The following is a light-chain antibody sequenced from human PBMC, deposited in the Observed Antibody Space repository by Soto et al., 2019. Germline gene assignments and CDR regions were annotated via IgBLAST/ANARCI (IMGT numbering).Light chain of an antibody. CDR1: SSNIGAGYD. CDR2: GNS. J-gene: IGLJ2*01. CDR3: QSYDSSLNGVV. Sequence: QSVLTQPPSVSGAPGQRVTISCTGSSSNIGAGYDVHWYQQLPGTAPKLLIYGNSNRPSGVPHRFSGSKSGTSASLAISGLQALDEADYYRQSYDSSLNGVVFGGGTKLTVL. V-gene: IGLV1-40*01.